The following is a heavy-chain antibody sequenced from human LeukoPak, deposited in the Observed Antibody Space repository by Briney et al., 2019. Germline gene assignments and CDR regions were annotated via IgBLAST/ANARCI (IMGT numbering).Heavy chain of an antibody. V-gene: IGHV3-23*01. CDR1: GFTFSSYA. CDR2: ISGSGSST. J-gene: IGHJ3*02. CDR3: ARVRWGEGAFDI. D-gene: IGHD4-23*01. Sequence: PGGSLRLSCAASGFTFSSYAMSWVRQAPGKGLEWVSAISGSGSSTYYADSVKGRFTISRDNSKNTLYLQMNSLRAEDTAVYYCARVRWGEGAFDIWGQGTMVTVSS.